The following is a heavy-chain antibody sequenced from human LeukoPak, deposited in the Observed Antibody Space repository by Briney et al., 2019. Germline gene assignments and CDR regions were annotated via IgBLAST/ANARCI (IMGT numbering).Heavy chain of an antibody. J-gene: IGHJ5*02. CDR1: GFTFSLYE. CDR3: TRDRHDDGDVSES. D-gene: IGHD4-17*01. Sequence: GGSLRISCGTSGFTFSLYEMNWVRQAPGKGLEWVSSISRTSSHIYYGDSVRGRFTISRDNSKNTLYLQMDSLRAEDTGVYYCTRDRHDDGDVSESWGQGTLVLVSS. CDR2: ISRTSSHI. V-gene: IGHV3-21*01.